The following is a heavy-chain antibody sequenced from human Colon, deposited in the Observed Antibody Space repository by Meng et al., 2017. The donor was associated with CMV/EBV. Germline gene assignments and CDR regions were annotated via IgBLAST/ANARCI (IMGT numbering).Heavy chain of an antibody. CDR2: ISSSGSTI. D-gene: IGHD3-3*01. J-gene: IGHJ4*02. V-gene: IGHV3-11*04. Sequence: FTFSAYYMSWIRQAPGKGLEWVSYISSSGSTIYYADSVKGRFTISRDNAKNSLYLQMNSLRAEDTAVYYCASSDDFWSGSPSRAVDYWGQGTLVTVSS. CDR3: ASSDDFWSGSPSRAVDY. CDR1: FTFSAYY.